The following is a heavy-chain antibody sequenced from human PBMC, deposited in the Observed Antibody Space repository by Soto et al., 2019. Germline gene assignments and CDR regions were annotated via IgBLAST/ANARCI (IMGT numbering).Heavy chain of an antibody. CDR3: ARGGGYCTPTSCAIDS. CDR2: VSLTGDRT. J-gene: IGHJ4*02. Sequence: GGSLRLSCVASRFDFSSYEMSWVRQAAGKGLEWVSRVSLTGDRTNYAGSVKGRFTVSRDNFKNSLYLEMDSLRPDDTAIYYCARGGGYCTPTSCAIDSWGRGTPVTVSS. V-gene: IGHV3-23*01. CDR1: RFDFSSYE. D-gene: IGHD2-8*01.